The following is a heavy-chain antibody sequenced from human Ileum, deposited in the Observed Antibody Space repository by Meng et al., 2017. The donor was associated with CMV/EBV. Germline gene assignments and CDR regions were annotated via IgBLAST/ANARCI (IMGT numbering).Heavy chain of an antibody. D-gene: IGHD5-18*01. J-gene: IGHJ4*02. CDR2: FYYGGGT. Sequence: RLQLLESGPGLVKPSETVSLTCTVSRGSMISSSYYWGWIRQPPGKGLEWIGSFYYGGGTYYNPSLKSRVTLSVDASKNQFSLKLSSVTAADTAVYFCAGELWSLYYFDYWGPGILVTVSS. CDR1: RGSMISSSYY. CDR3: AGELWSLYYFDY. V-gene: IGHV4-39*06.